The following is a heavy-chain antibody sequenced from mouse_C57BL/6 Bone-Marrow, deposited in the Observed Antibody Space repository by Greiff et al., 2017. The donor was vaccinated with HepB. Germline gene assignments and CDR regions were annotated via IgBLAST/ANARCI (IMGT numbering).Heavy chain of an antibody. Sequence: EVQLQESGGGLVQPGGSLSLSCAASGFTFTDYYMSWVRQPPGKALEWLGFIRNKANGYTTEYSASVKGRFTISRDNSQSILYLQMNALRAEDSATYYCARSGRDFDYWGQGTTLTVSS. V-gene: IGHV7-3*01. D-gene: IGHD1-1*02. J-gene: IGHJ2*01. CDR1: GFTFTDYY. CDR3: ARSGRDFDY. CDR2: IRNKANGYTT.